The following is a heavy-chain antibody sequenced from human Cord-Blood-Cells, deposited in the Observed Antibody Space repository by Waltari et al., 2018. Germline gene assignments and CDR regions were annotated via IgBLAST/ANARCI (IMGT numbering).Heavy chain of an antibody. CDR2: IYPGDSDT. J-gene: IGHJ6*01. V-gene: IGHV5-51*01. D-gene: IGHD1-20*01. CDR1: GYSFTSYW. Sequence: AEVKKPGESLKISCKGSGYSFTSYWIGWVRQMPGKGLEWMGIIYPGDSDTRYSPSFQGRVTISADKSISTAYLQWSSLKASDTAMYYCARPNWNDYYYYGMDVWGQGTTVTVSS. CDR3: ARPNWNDYYYYGMDV.